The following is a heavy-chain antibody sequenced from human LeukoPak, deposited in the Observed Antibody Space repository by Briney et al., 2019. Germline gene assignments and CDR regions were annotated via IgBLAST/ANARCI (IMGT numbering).Heavy chain of an antibody. CDR3: ARDVAGSGSL. D-gene: IGHD3-10*01. Sequence: GGSLRLSCAASGFTFSRYWTHWVRQVPGKGLVWVARINEHGSITDYADSVKDRFTVSRDNAWNTLYLQMNSLRAEDTAVYYCARDVAGSGSLWGQGTLITVSS. V-gene: IGHV3-74*01. J-gene: IGHJ4*02. CDR2: INEHGSIT. CDR1: GFTFSRYW.